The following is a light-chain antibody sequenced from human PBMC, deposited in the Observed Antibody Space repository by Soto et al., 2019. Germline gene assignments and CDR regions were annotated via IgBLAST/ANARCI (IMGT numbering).Light chain of an antibody. Sequence: EIALTQSPGTLSLSPGERATLSCRASQSVSSSYLAWYQLKPGQAPRLFIYGASSRATGILDRFSGSGSGTDFTLTISRLEAEDFAVYYCQQYGSSPLTFGGGTKVEIK. CDR1: QSVSSSY. V-gene: IGKV3-20*01. CDR2: GAS. CDR3: QQYGSSPLT. J-gene: IGKJ4*01.